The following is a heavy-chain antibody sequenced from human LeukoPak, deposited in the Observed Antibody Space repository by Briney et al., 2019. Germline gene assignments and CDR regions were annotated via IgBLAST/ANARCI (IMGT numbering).Heavy chain of an antibody. CDR3: AKLPAAGGDYVYMDS. CDR2: IARSGGYT. Sequence: GGSLRLSCAASGFTFTNYAMTWVRQAPGKGLEWVSAIARSGGYTYYADSVRGRFTISRDNSKNTLYPQMSSLRAEDTAVYYCAKLPAAGGDYVYMDSWGQGTLVTVSS. J-gene: IGHJ4*02. CDR1: GFTFTNYA. D-gene: IGHD3-16*01. V-gene: IGHV3-23*01.